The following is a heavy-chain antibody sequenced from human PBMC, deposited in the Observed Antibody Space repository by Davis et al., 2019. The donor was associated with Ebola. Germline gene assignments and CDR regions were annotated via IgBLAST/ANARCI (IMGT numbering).Heavy chain of an antibody. Sequence: GESLKISCNGSGYSFTNYWIGWVRQMPGKGLEWMGIIYPGDSDTRYSPSFQGQVTISADKSISTAYLQWSSLRASDTAMYYCARQNDVLTGDAFDIWGQGTMVTVSS. CDR2: IYPGDSDT. J-gene: IGHJ3*02. V-gene: IGHV5-51*01. CDR1: GYSFTNYW. CDR3: ARQNDVLTGDAFDI. D-gene: IGHD3-9*01.